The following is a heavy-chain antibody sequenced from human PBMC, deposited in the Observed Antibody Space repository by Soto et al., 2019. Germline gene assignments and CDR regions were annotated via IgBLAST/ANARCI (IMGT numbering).Heavy chain of an antibody. CDR1: GYTFTGYY. CDR2: INPNSGGT. J-gene: IGHJ4*02. CDR3: ARGVIHSWHFDY. D-gene: IGHD6-13*01. V-gene: IGHV1-2*04. Sequence: QVQLVQSGAEVKKPGASVKVSCKASGYTFTGYYMHWVRQAPGQGLEWMGWINPNSGGTNYAQKLQGWVTRTRDTSISTAYMELSRVRSDDTAVYYCARGVIHSWHFDYWGQGTLVTVFS.